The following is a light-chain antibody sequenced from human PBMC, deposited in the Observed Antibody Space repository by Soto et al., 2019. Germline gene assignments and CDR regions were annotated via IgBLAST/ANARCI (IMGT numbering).Light chain of an antibody. CDR3: AAWDDSLSGRV. J-gene: IGLJ2*01. V-gene: IGLV1-47*01. CDR2: RNN. Sequence: QSVLTQPPSASGTPGQRVTISCSGSSSNIGSNYVYWYQQLPGTAPKLLIYRNNQRPSGVPDRFSGSKSGTSASLAISGLRSEHEADYYCAAWDDSLSGRVFGGGTKVTVL. CDR1: SSNIGSNY.